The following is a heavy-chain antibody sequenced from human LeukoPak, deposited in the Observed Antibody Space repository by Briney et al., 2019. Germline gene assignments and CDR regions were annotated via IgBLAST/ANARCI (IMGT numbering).Heavy chain of an antibody. CDR3: ARDGGLPNP. CDR2: IKHDGSEN. V-gene: IGHV3-7*03. Sequence: PGGSLRLSCVASGFTFSRYWMTWVRQAPGKGLEWVANIKHDGSENYYVGSVKGRFTISRDNAKNSLYLQMNSLRAEDTAFYYCARDGGLPNPWGQGTLVTVSS. J-gene: IGHJ5*02. D-gene: IGHD5-12*01. CDR1: GFTFSRYW.